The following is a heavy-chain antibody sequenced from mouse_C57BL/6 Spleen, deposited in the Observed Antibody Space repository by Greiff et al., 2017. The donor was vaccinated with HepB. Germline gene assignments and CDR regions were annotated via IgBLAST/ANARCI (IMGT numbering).Heavy chain of an antibody. Sequence: EVQRVESEGGLVQPGSSMKLSCTASGFTFSDYYMAWVRQVPEKGLEWVANINYDGSSTYYLDSLKSGFIISRDNAKNILYLQMSSLKSEDTATYYCARDRGYYYGSPYFDYWGQGTTLTVSS. D-gene: IGHD1-1*01. V-gene: IGHV5-16*01. CDR2: INYDGSST. J-gene: IGHJ2*01. CDR3: ARDRGYYYGSPYFDY. CDR1: GFTFSDYY.